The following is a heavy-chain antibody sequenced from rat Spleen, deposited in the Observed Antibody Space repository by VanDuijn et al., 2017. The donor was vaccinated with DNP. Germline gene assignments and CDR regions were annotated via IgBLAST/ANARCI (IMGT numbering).Heavy chain of an antibody. J-gene: IGHJ4*01. CDR3: ARHRTIMPYYYAMDA. D-gene: IGHD1-12*01. Sequence: EVLLVESDGGLVQPGRSLKLSCAVSGFTFSDYYMAWVRQAPVKGLEWVATISYNGGTPYYRDSVKGRFTISRDNAQSTLYLQMDSLRSEDTATYYCARHRTIMPYYYAMDAWGQGASVTVSS. V-gene: IGHV5-7*01. CDR2: ISYNGGTP. CDR1: GFTFSDYY.